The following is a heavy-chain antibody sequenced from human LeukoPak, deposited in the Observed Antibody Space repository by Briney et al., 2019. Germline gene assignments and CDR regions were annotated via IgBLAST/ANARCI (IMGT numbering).Heavy chain of an antibody. J-gene: IGHJ4*02. CDR2: TSPYNGDT. Sequence: ASVKPSCTPSDYPFTSSGITWVRQAPGQGLEWRGWTSPYNGDTNYAQKLQGRLTMTTDTSTSTAYMELRSQRSDDTAVYYCARDLLRYFDWLFGGDYWGQGTLVTVSS. CDR3: ARDLLRYFDWLFGGDY. D-gene: IGHD3-9*01. CDR1: DYPFTSSG. V-gene: IGHV1-18*01.